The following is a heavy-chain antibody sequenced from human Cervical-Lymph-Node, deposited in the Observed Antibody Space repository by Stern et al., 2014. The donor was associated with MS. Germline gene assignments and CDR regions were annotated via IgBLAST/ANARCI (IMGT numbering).Heavy chain of an antibody. CDR1: GDTFGTYG. D-gene: IGHD5-18*01. CDR2: ISGYKGNT. Sequence: VQLVESGTEVKKPGASVKVSCKASGDTFGTYGVNWVRQAPGQRLEWLGWISGYKGNTNYPQRLQGRVTLTTDTSTTTAYMELRSLRSDDTAVYYCAIMGTNGIDVWGQGTTVTVSS. J-gene: IGHJ6*02. CDR3: AIMGTNGIDV. V-gene: IGHV1-18*01.